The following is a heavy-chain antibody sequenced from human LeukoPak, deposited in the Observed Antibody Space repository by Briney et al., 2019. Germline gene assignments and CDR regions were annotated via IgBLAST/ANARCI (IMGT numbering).Heavy chain of an antibody. Sequence: PSETLPFTCTVSGGSISSYYWSWIRQPPGKGLEWIGYIYYSGSTNYNPSLKSRVTISVDTSKNQFSLRLSSVTAADTAVYYCARHGLVVAVDAFDIWGQGTMVTVSS. CDR3: ARHGLVVAVDAFDI. D-gene: IGHD6-19*01. CDR1: GGSISSYY. J-gene: IGHJ3*02. V-gene: IGHV4-59*08. CDR2: IYYSGST.